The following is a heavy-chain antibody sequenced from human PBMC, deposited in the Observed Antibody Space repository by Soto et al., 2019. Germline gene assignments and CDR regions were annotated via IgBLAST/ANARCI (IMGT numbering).Heavy chain of an antibody. CDR3: ARSDLFDY. V-gene: IGHV4-34*01. CDR1: GGSFSGYY. CDR2: INHSGST. D-gene: IGHD2-21*02. Sequence: PSETLSLTCAVYGGSFSGYYWSWIRQPPGKGLEWIGEINHSGSTNYNPSLKSRVTISVDTSKNQFSLKLRSVTAADTAVYYCARSDLFDYWGQGTLVTVSS. J-gene: IGHJ4*02.